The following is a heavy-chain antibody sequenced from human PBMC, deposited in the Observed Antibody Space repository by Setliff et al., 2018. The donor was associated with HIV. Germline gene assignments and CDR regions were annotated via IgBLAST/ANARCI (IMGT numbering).Heavy chain of an antibody. CDR1: GDTFSSYV. CDR2: IIPTFGTP. Sequence: SVKVSCKASGDTFSSYVISWVRQAPGQGLEWMGGIIPTFGTPNYAQRFQGRVTITTDESTSTAYMDLSSLRSEDTAVYYCARGDYYGSGNYPPPYYFDYWGQGTLVTVSS. CDR3: ARGDYYGSGNYPPPYYFDY. V-gene: IGHV1-69*05. D-gene: IGHD3-10*01. J-gene: IGHJ4*02.